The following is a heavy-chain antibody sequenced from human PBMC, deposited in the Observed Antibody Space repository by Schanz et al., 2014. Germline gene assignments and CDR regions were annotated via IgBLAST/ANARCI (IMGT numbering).Heavy chain of an antibody. J-gene: IGHJ4*02. CDR1: GFAFSVYG. Sequence: QVQMVESGGGVVQPGRSLRLSCAASGFAFSVYGMHWVRQAPGKGLEWVALISNDGSIKYYADSVEGRFTISRDNSKNTLYLHMNTLRSEDTAVYYCAKDSTHIDIVLVPTAIDYWGQGTLVTVSS. D-gene: IGHD2-2*01. V-gene: IGHV3-30*19. CDR3: AKDSTHIDIVLVPTAIDY. CDR2: ISNDGSIK.